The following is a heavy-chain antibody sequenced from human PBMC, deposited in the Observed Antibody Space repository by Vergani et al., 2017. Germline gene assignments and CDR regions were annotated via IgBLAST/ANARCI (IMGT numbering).Heavy chain of an antibody. D-gene: IGHD6-19*01. V-gene: IGHV4-31*11. CDR2: IYYSGLT. Sequence: QVQLQESGPGLVKPSQTLSLTCAVSGGSISSGGYYWSWIRQHPGKGLEWIGYIYYSGLTYYNPSLKSRVAISVDTSKNQFSLKVTSVTAADTAVYFCARQXPGSGWSPGDFDDWGQGILVTVSS. CDR3: ARQXPGSGWSPGDFDD. CDR1: GGSISSGGYY. J-gene: IGHJ4*02.